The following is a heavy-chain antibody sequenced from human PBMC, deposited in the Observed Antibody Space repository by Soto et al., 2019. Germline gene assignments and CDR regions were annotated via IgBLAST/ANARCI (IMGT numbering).Heavy chain of an antibody. CDR1: GGTFSNYA. D-gene: IGHD2-2*01. CDR3: ARDLVPAAPSYSYYATHI. V-gene: IGHV1-69*12. CDR2: IIPIFGTV. J-gene: IGHJ6*02. Sequence: QVQLVQSGAEVKKPGSSVKVSCTASGGTFSNYAISWVRQAPGQGLGWMGGIIPIFGTVNYAQKFHGRVTIPADEPTSTAYMALSSLRSEDTAMFYCARDLVPAAPSYSYYATHIWGQRTTVTVSS.